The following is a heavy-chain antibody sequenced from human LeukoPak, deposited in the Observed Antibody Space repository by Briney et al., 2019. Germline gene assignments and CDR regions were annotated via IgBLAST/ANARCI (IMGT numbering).Heavy chain of an antibody. CDR3: ARDHSSSYPAGWFDP. J-gene: IGHJ5*02. CDR2: IWYDGSNK. V-gene: IGHV3-33*01. D-gene: IGHD6-6*01. CDR1: GFTFSSYG. Sequence: GRSLRLPCAASGFTFSSYGMHWVRQAPGKGLEWVAVIWYDGSNKYYADSVKGRFTISRDNSKNTLYLQMNSLRAEDTAVYYCARDHSSSYPAGWFDPWGQGTLVTVSS.